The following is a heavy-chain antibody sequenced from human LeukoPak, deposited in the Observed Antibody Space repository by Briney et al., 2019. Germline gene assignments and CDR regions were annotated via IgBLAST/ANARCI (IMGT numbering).Heavy chain of an antibody. CDR3: ARQGPNYGRYFDY. J-gene: IGHJ4*02. CDR2: IYPGDSDT. V-gene: IGHV5-51*01. CDR1: GYSFTSYW. D-gene: IGHD1-7*01. Sequence: GESLKISCKGSGYSFTSYWIGWVRQMPGRGLEWMGIIYPGDSDTRYSPSFQGQVTISADKSISTAYLQWSSLKASDTAMYYCARQGPNYGRYFDYWGQGTLVTVSS.